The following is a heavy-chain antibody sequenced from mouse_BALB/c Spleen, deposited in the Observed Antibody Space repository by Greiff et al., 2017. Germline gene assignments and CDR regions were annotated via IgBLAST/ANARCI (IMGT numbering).Heavy chain of an antibody. D-gene: IGHD2-14*01. CDR2: IWGDGST. CDR3: ARDRDRYDDAMDY. Sequence: VMLVESGPGLVAPSQSLSITCTVSGFSLTGYGVNWVRQPPGKGLEWLGMIWGDGSTDYNSALKSRLSISKDNSKSQVFLKMNSLQTDDTAMYYCARDRDRYDDAMDYWGQGTSVTVSS. CDR1: GFSLTGYG. J-gene: IGHJ4*01. V-gene: IGHV2-6-7*01.